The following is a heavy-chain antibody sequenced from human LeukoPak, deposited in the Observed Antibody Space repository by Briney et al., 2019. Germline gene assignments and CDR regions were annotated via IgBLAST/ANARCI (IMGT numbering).Heavy chain of an antibody. J-gene: IGHJ6*02. V-gene: IGHV3-72*01. CDR3: ARLYSGSYYYCMDV. D-gene: IGHD1-26*01. CDR1: GFSFSRAW. CDR2: SRNKVKSYTT. Sequence: PGGSLRLSCAASGFSFSRAWMSWVRQAPGKGLEWVGRSRNKVKSYTTEYAESVKGRFTISRDESQNSVYLQMNSLKTEDTAVYYCARLYSGSYYYCMDVWGQGTTVTVSS.